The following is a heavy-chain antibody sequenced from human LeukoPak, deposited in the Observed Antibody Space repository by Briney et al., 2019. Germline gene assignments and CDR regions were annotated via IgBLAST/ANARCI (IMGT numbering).Heavy chain of an antibody. D-gene: IGHD4-17*01. CDR3: ATARPLIYGDYAPDY. V-gene: IGHV1-24*01. CDR1: GYTLTELS. CDR2: FDPEDGET. J-gene: IGHJ4*02. Sequence: ASVKVSCKVSGYTLTELSMHWVRQAPGKGLEWMGGFDPEDGETIYAQKSQGRVTMTEDTSTDTALMELSSLRSEDTAVYYCATARPLIYGDYAPDYWGQGTLVTVSS.